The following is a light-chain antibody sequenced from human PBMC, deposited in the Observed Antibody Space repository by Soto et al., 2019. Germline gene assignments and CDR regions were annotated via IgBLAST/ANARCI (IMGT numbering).Light chain of an antibody. CDR1: NIGSKR. Sequence: SYELTQPPSVSVAPEKTARLTCGGDNIGSKRVHWYRQKPGQAPVLVIYYDSDRPSGIPERFSGSNSGNTATLTINRVEAGDEADYYCQVWDITTAHYVFGTGTTLTVL. V-gene: IGLV3-21*04. CDR3: QVWDITTAHYV. CDR2: YDS. J-gene: IGLJ1*01.